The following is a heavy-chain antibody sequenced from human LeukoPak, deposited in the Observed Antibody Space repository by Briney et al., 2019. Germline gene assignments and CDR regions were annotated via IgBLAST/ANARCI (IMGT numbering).Heavy chain of an antibody. CDR3: ASAASSGYYHFDY. J-gene: IGHJ4*02. CDR2: ISRSGGTT. V-gene: IGHV3-23*01. D-gene: IGHD3-22*01. Sequence: YPGGSLRLSCAASGFTFSSYWMSWVRQAPGKGLEWVSGISRSGGTTYYADSVKGRFTISRDNSKNTLYLQMNSLRAEDTALYYCASAASSGYYHFDYWGQGALVTVSS. CDR1: GFTFSSYW.